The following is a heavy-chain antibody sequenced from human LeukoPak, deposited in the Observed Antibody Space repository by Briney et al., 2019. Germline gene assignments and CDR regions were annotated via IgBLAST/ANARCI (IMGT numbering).Heavy chain of an antibody. CDR3: VRGHTSHAFDI. J-gene: IGHJ3*02. CDR1: GGSISSSSYY. Sequence: SETLSLTCTVSGGSISSSSYYWGWIRQPPGKGLEWIGSIYYSGSTYYNPSLKSRVTISVDTSKNQFSLKLSSVTAADTAVYYCVRGHTSHAFDIWGQGTMVTVSS. V-gene: IGHV4-39*07. CDR2: IYYSGST.